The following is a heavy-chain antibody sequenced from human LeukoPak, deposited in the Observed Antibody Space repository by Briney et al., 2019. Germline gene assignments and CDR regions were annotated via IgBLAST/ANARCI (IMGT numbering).Heavy chain of an antibody. V-gene: IGHV4-31*03. CDR3: ARGGGYSYGYSSDLFDY. J-gene: IGHJ4*02. CDR1: GGSISSGGYY. CDR2: IYYSGST. Sequence: PSETLSLTCTVSGGSISSGGYYWSWIRQHPGKGLEWIGYIYYSGSTYYNPSLKSRVTISVDTSKNQFSLKLSSVTAADTAVYYCARGGGYSYGYSSDLFDYWGQGTLVTVSS. D-gene: IGHD5-18*01.